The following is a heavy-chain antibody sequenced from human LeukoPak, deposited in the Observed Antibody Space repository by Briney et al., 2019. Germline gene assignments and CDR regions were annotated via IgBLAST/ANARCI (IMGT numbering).Heavy chain of an antibody. CDR2: FYASGTT. CDR1: GGSIVSHY. D-gene: IGHD6-13*01. J-gene: IGHJ4*02. CDR3: AKDSSTWGNLAGHFDS. V-gene: IGHV4-4*07. Sequence: PSETLSLTCTVSGGSIVSHYWNWIRQPAGRGLEWIGRFYASGTTNTSPSLKSRVTMSVDTPKNQFSLKLSSVTAADTAVYYCAKDSSTWGNLAGHFDSWGQGTLVTVSS.